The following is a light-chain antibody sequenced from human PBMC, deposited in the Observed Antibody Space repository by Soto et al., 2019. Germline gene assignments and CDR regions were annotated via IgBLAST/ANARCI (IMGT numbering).Light chain of an antibody. CDR1: PSVSSN. J-gene: IGKJ5*01. CDR2: GAY. CDR3: QQYDGSPIT. Sequence: EIVMTQSPATLSVSPGERATLSCRASPSVSSNLAWYQQKPGQAPRLLIYGAYSRATGIPDRVSASGAGTEFTLTISSLQSEDVALYYGQQYDGSPITFGQGTRVEIK. V-gene: IGKV3-15*01.